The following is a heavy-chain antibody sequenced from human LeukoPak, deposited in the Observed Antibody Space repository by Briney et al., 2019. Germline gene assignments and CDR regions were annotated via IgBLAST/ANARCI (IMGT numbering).Heavy chain of an antibody. CDR3: ATLGSYYDMDV. D-gene: IGHD3-10*01. CDR2: MNRDRTT. J-gene: IGHJ6*02. CDR1: GFTVSSKF. Sequence: GGSLRPSCAASGFTVSSKFMTWVRQAPGKRLEWVSVMNRDRTTYYADSAEGRFTISRDDSKNTVYLQMNNLRVEDTAVYYCATLGSYYDMDVWGQGTTVTVSS. V-gene: IGHV3-53*01.